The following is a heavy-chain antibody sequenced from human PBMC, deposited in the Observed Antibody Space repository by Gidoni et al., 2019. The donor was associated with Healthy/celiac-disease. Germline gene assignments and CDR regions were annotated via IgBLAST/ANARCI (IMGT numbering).Heavy chain of an antibody. J-gene: IGHJ4*02. V-gene: IGHV3-7*01. CDR3: ARAIRFLEWLDLDYFDY. D-gene: IGHD3-3*01. CDR1: GFPFSGYW. Sequence: EVQLVEPGGGLVQPGGSLRLSCAASGFPFSGYWMSWVRQAPGKGLEWVANIKQDGSEKYYVDSVKGRFTISRDNAKNSLYLQMNSLRAEDTAVYYCARAIRFLEWLDLDYFDYWGQGTLVTVSS. CDR2: IKQDGSEK.